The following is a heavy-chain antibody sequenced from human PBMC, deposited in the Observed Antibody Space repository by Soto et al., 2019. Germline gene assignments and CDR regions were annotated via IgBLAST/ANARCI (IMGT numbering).Heavy chain of an antibody. CDR3: TIVRVADSALDH. Sequence: QVQLEESGGGVVQPGRSLRLSCEASGFTFNTYSMHWVRQPPGKGLEWLAAIWYDGTQKYYADSVKGRFIISRDNSKNTLFLHMSNLRAEDTAMYYCTIVRVADSALDHWGQGTLVTVSS. V-gene: IGHV3-33*01. CDR2: IWYDGTQK. D-gene: IGHD3-10*02. J-gene: IGHJ4*02. CDR1: GFTFNTYS.